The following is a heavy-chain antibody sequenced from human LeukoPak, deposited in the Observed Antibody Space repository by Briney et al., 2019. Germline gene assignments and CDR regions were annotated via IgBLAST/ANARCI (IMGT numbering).Heavy chain of an antibody. CDR1: GFTFTYYS. V-gene: IGHV3-48*04. Sequence: GGSLRLSCAASGFTFTYYSVNWVRQAPGKGLEWISYISGSGSTIYYADSVKGRFTISRDNAKNSLYLQMNSLRAEDTAVYYCATGGGFSDYWGQGTLVTVSS. J-gene: IGHJ4*02. D-gene: IGHD3-16*01. CDR3: ATGGGFSDY. CDR2: ISGSGSTI.